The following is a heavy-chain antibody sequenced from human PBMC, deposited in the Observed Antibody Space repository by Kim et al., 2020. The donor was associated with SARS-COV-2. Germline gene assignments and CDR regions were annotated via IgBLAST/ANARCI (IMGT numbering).Heavy chain of an antibody. J-gene: IGHJ4*02. V-gene: IGHV3-30*01. CDR2: SNK. CDR3: AREGGNYFDY. Sequence: SNKDYADSVKGRFTISRDNSKNTLYLQMNSLRVEDTAVYYCAREGGNYFDYWGQGTLVTVSS. D-gene: IGHD3-16*01.